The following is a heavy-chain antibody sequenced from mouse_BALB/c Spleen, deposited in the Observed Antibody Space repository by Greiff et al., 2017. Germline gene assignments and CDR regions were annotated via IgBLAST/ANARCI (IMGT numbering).Heavy chain of an antibody. D-gene: IGHD2-12*01. CDR3: AITTDYYAMDY. Sequence: DVKLVESGGGLVQPGGSRKLSCAASGFTFSSFGMHWVRQAPEKGLEWVAYISSGSSTIYYADTVKGRFTISRDNPKNTLFLQMTSLRSEDTAMYYCAITTDYYAMDYWGQGTSVTVSS. V-gene: IGHV5-17*02. J-gene: IGHJ4*01. CDR2: ISSGSSTI. CDR1: GFTFSSFG.